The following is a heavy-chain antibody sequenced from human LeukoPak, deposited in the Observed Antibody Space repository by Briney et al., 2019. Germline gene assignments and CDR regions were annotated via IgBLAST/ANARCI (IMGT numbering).Heavy chain of an antibody. D-gene: IGHD1-14*01. CDR2: IKENGNEQ. J-gene: IGHJ3*02. CDR3: ARGPGDFDASDI. CDR1: GFTFTSYW. Sequence: PGGSLRLSCEASGFTFTSYWMSWVRQAPGKGPEWVAHIKENGNEQYYADSVKGRFTISRDNVKQSLGLQMNSLRVEDTAVYYCARGPGDFDASDIWGQETMVTVSS. V-gene: IGHV3-7*01.